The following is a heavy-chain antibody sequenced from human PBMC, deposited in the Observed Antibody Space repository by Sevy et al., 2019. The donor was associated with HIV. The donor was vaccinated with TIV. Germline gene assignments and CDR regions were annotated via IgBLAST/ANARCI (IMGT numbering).Heavy chain of an antibody. Sequence: GGSLRLSCAASGFTFDDYAMHWVRLAPGKGLEWVSGLSWNSGSIGYADSVKGRFTISRDNAKNSLYLQMNSLRAEDTALYYCATGGYSYGPETSFDYWGQGTLVTVSS. D-gene: IGHD5-18*01. CDR3: ATGGYSYGPETSFDY. J-gene: IGHJ4*02. CDR2: LSWNSGSI. V-gene: IGHV3-9*01. CDR1: GFTFDDYA.